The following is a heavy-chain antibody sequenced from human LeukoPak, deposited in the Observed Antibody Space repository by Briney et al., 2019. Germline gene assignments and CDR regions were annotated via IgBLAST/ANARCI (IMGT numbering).Heavy chain of an antibody. D-gene: IGHD2/OR15-2a*01. V-gene: IGHV3-7*03. Sequence: GGSLRLSCAASGFTFSSYSMNWVRQAPGKGLEWVANIKQDGSEKYYVDSVKGRFTISRDNAKNSLYLQMNSLRAEDTAVYYCACTPTSYYYYYGMDVWGKGTTVTVSS. CDR1: GFTFSSYS. CDR3: ACTPTSYYYYYGMDV. CDR2: IKQDGSEK. J-gene: IGHJ6*04.